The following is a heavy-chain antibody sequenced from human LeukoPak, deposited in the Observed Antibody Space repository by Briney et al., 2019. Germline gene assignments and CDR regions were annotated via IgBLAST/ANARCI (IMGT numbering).Heavy chain of an antibody. V-gene: IGHV3-9*01. CDR2: ISWNSGSI. CDR1: GFTFDDYA. J-gene: IGHJ4*02. D-gene: IGHD3-22*01. CDR3: AKDTLLDSSGTFDY. Sequence: GRSLRLSCAASGFTFDDYAMHWVRQDPGKGLEWVSGISWNSGSIGYADSVKGRFTISRDNAKNSLYLQMNSLRAEDTALYYCAKDTLLDSSGTFDYWGQGTLVTVSS.